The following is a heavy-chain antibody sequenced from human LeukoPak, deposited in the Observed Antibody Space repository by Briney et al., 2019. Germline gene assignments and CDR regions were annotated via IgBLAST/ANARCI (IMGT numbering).Heavy chain of an antibody. CDR2: IKQDGNEK. CDR3: AREPDYGDHWYFGL. Sequence: GGSLRLSCAASGFTYSNYWMSWVRQAPGKGLEWVANIKQDGNEKYYVDSVKGRFTISRDNAKNSLYLQMNSLRAEDTAVYYCAREPDYGDHWYFGLWGRGTLVSVSS. CDR1: GFTYSNYW. V-gene: IGHV3-7*03. J-gene: IGHJ2*01. D-gene: IGHD4-17*01.